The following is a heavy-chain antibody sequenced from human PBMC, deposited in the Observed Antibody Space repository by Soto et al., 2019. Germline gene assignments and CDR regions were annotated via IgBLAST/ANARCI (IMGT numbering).Heavy chain of an antibody. D-gene: IGHD2-21*02. CDR2: ISGSAGST. CDR1: GFTFSNYA. J-gene: IGHJ4*02. CDR3: AKDTSFCGGDCYSSSSPDY. V-gene: IGHV3-23*01. Sequence: EVQLLQSGGGLVQPGGSLRLSCAASGFTFSNYAMAWVRQAPGKGLEWVSAISGSAGSTYYADSVKGRFTISRDNSKNTLYLQMNSLRAEDTAVYYCAKDTSFCGGDCYSSSSPDYWGQGTLVTVSS.